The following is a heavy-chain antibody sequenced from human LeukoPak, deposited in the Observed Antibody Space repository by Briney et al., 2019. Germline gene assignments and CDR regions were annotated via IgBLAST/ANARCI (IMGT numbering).Heavy chain of an antibody. D-gene: IGHD2-15*01. Sequence: SETLSLTCAVYGGSFSDYYWNWICQPPGKGLEWIGEIGHSGGTNYNPSLKSRVTISLDTSKNQFSLQLSSVTAADTAVYYCARGRKDVVVVVAATGRWFDPWGQGTLVTVSS. J-gene: IGHJ5*02. CDR2: IGHSGGT. CDR1: GGSFSDYY. V-gene: IGHV4-34*01. CDR3: ARGRKDVVVVVAATGRWFDP.